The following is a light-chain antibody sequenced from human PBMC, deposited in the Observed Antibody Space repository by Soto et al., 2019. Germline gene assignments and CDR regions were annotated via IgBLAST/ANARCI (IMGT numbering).Light chain of an antibody. CDR1: QSILYSSINKNS. J-gene: IGKJ1*01. CDR2: WAS. Sequence: DIVMTQSPDSLAVSLGERATINCKSSQSILYSSINKNSLAWYQHKPGQPPKLLIYWASTRESGVPDRFSGSGSGTDFTLTISSLQAADVAVYYCQQYYATPRTFGQGNKVEIK. V-gene: IGKV4-1*01. CDR3: QQYYATPRT.